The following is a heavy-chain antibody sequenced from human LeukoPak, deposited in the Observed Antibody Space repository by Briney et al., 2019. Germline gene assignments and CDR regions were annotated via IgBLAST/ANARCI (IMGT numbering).Heavy chain of an antibody. V-gene: IGHV4-39*01. J-gene: IGHJ5*02. CDR1: GGSISSSSYY. CDR3: ARLGVLLWFGELLPNNWFDP. CDR2: IYYSGGT. D-gene: IGHD3-10*01. Sequence: PSETLSLTCTVSGGSISSSSYYWGWIRQPPGKGLEWIGSIYYSGGTYYNPSLKSRVTISVDTSKNQFSLKLSSVTAADTAVYYCARLGVLLWFGELLPNNWFDPWGQGTLVTVSS.